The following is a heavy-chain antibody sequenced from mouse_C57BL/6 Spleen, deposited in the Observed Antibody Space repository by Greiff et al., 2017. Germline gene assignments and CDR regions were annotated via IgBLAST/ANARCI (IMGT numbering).Heavy chain of an antibody. Sequence: EVQLVESGGGLVKPGGSLKLSCAASGFTFSDYGMHWVRQAPEKGLEWVAYISSGSGTIYYADTVKGRFTISRDNAKNTLVLQMTSLRSEDTAMYYCARPYSNYGYYYAMDYWGQGTSVTVSS. V-gene: IGHV5-17*01. CDR1: GFTFSDYG. D-gene: IGHD2-5*01. CDR2: ISSGSGTI. J-gene: IGHJ4*01. CDR3: ARPYSNYGYYYAMDY.